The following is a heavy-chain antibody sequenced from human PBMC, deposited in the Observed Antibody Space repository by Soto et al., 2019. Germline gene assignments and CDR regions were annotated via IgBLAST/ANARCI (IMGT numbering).Heavy chain of an antibody. CDR1: GYTFTSYG. CDR3: AREDIEDIVVVVVDPEELGY. CDR2: ISGYNGNS. V-gene: IGHV1-18*01. J-gene: IGHJ4*01. Sequence: QVQLVQSGAEVKKPGASVKVSCKASGYTFTSYGISWVRQAPGQGLEWMGRISGYNGNSNYAQNLQGRVTMTTDTTTTKTYNELRSLISDDTAVYYCAREDIEDIVVVVVDPEELGYWGHGTLVTVSS. D-gene: IGHD2-15*01.